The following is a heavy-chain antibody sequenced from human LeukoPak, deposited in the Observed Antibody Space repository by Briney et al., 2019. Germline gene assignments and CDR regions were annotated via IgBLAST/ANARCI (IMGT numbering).Heavy chain of an antibody. CDR3: ARVGTADFWTTPYYFDY. D-gene: IGHD3/OR15-3a*01. CDR2: IKQDGSEK. V-gene: IGHV3-7*01. Sequence: GGSLRLSCAASGFTFSSYSMNWVRQAPGKGLEWVANIKQDGSEKYYVDSVKGRFTISRDNAKNSLFLQMNSLRAEDTAVYYCARVGTADFWTTPYYFDYWGQGTLVTVSS. J-gene: IGHJ4*02. CDR1: GFTFSSYS.